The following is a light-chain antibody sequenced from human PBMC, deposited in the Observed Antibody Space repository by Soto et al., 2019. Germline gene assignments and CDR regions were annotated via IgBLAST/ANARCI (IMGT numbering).Light chain of an antibody. J-gene: IGLJ1*01. CDR2: DAT. CDR3: QVWASTAEFFV. Sequence: ELTQPPSVSVAPGQTARITCGGDKLGSKIVHWYKQRPGQAPVAVVFDATDRPSGIPDRFSASRSGDTATLTISRVDAGDEADYFCQVWASTAEFFVFGSGTKVTVL. V-gene: IGLV3-21*02. CDR1: KLGSKI.